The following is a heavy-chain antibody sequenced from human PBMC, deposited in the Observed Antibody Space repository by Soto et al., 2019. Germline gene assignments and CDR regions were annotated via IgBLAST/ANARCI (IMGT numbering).Heavy chain of an antibody. V-gene: IGHV4-59*01. D-gene: IGHD6-6*01. CDR2: IYYSGST. CDR3: ARGPDSGSSSDYYYGMDV. CDR1: GGSISSYY. Sequence: SETLSLTCTVSGGSISSYYWSWIRQPPGKGLEWIGYIYYSGSTNYNPSLKSRVTISVDTSKNQFSLKLSSVTAADTAVYYCARGPDSGSSSDYYYGMDVWGQGTTVTVSS. J-gene: IGHJ6*02.